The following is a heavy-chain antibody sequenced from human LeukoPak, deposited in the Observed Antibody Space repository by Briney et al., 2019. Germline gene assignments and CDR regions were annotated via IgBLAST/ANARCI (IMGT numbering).Heavy chain of an antibody. Sequence: GGSLRLSCAASGFTFSSYWMSWVRQAPGRGLEWVANIKQDGSEKYYVASVKGRFTVSRDNAKNSLYLQKNSLRAEDTAVYYCAREGLHEYYFDYWGQGTLVTVSS. V-gene: IGHV3-7*01. J-gene: IGHJ4*02. CDR2: IKQDGSEK. CDR1: GFTFSSYW. CDR3: AREGLHEYYFDY.